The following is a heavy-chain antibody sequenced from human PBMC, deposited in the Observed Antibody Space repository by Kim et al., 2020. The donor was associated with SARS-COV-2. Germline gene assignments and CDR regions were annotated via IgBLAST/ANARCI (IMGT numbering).Heavy chain of an antibody. CDR2: ISHNSGNQ. Sequence: GGSLRLSCAASRFTFSSYAMHWVRQAPGKGLEWVAAISHNSGNQYYADSVKGRLTISRDNSKNTLYLQMDSLRAEDTAVYYCARGTGVAVASDKLDFDYWGQGTLVIVSS. D-gene: IGHD6-19*01. CDR1: RFTFSSYA. J-gene: IGHJ4*02. V-gene: IGHV3-30-3*01. CDR3: ARGTGVAVASDKLDFDY.